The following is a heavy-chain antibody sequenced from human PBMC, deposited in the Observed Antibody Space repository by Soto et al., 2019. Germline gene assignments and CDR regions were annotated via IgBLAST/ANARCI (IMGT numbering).Heavy chain of an antibody. Sequence: EVQLVESGGGLVQPGGSLRLSCAGSGFTFSNYWMHWVRQAPGKGLVWVSRINGDGSITSYADSVKGRFTISRDNAKNTLYLQMNSLRAEDTAVYYCASPRSGTFDYWGQEPWSPSPQ. V-gene: IGHV3-74*01. D-gene: IGHD6-19*01. J-gene: IGHJ4*01. CDR3: ASPRSGTFDY. CDR2: INGDGSIT. CDR1: GFTFSNYW.